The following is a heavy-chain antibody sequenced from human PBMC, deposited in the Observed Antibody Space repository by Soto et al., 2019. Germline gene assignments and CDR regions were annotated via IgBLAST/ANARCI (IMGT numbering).Heavy chain of an antibody. CDR3: GTGPGGYYDSGGQKRWFYHYIDV. D-gene: IGHD3-10*01. CDR2: ISWDGGSI. Sequence: EVQLVESGGGLVQPGRSLRLSCAASGLTSDEYGMNWVRLAPGKGLEWVSGISWDGGSIGYADSVKGRFTISRDNAKNSMYLQMNSLRVEDTALYYCGTGPGGYYDSGGQKRWFYHYIDVWGKGTTVTVSS. J-gene: IGHJ6*03. CDR1: GLTSDEYG. V-gene: IGHV3-9*02.